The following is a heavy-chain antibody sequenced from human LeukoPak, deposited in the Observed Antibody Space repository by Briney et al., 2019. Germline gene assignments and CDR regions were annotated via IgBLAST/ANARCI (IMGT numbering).Heavy chain of an antibody. CDR2: ISGGGDST. J-gene: IGHJ4*02. CDR1: GFTFSSYV. CDR3: AAGEPYGY. V-gene: IGHV3-23*01. D-gene: IGHD1-14*01. Sequence: GGSLRLSCAASGFTFSSYVMSWVRQAPGKGLEWVSAISGGGDSTYYAGFVKGRLTISRDNSKNTLYLQMNSLRAEDTALYYCAAGEPYGYWGQGTLVTVSS.